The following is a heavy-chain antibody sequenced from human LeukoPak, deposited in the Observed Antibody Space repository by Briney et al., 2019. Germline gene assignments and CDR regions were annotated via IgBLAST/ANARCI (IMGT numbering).Heavy chain of an antibody. CDR2: INPNSGGT. CDR3: ARDWGYSGSYYDAFDI. D-gene: IGHD1-26*01. CDR1: GYTFTGYY. V-gene: IGHV1-2*02. J-gene: IGHJ3*02. Sequence: GASVKVSCKASGYTFTGYYMHWVRQAPGQGLEWMGWINPNSGGTNYAQKFQGRVTMTRDTSINTAYIQLSRLRSDDTAMYYCARDWGYSGSYYDAFDIWGQGTMVTVSS.